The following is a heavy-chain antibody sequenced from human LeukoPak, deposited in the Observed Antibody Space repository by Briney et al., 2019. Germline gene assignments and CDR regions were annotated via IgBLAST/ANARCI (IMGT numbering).Heavy chain of an antibody. D-gene: IGHD2-21*02. CDR2: ITKSGDKT. Sequence: GESLRLSCAASGFRFKNFAMTWVRQAPGKGLEWVSTITKSGDKTFYVDSVKGRFTASRDNSRNMVYLQMNSLRVEDTGVYYCAKGAPYCAGGDCYEVYDYWGQGTLVTVSS. J-gene: IGHJ4*02. CDR1: GFRFKNFA. CDR3: AKGAPYCAGGDCYEVYDY. V-gene: IGHV3-23*01.